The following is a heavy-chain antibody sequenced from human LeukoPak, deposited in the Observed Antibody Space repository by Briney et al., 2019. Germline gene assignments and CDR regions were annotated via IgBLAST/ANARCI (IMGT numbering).Heavy chain of an antibody. D-gene: IGHD1-26*01. J-gene: IGHJ6*03. CDR3: AREGGVGPTAPPDYYPYQMDV. Sequence: ASVKVSCKASGYTFISYGITWVLQAPGQGLERMGWISPYTTKTNYAQSLQGRVTMTTDTSTSTAYMELRSLRSDDTAVYYCAREGGVGPTAPPDYYPYQMDVWGKGTTVTVSS. CDR2: ISPYTTKT. V-gene: IGHV1-18*01. CDR1: GYTFISYG.